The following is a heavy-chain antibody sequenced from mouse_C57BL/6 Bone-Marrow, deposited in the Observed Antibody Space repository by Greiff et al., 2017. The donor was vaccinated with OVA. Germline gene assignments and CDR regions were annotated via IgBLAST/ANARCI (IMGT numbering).Heavy chain of an antibody. Sequence: EVQLQQSGAELVRPGASVKLSCTASGFNIKDDYMHWVKQRPEQGLEWIGWIDPENGDTEYASRFQGKATITADTSSNTAYLQLSSLTSEDTAVYYCTLYYERYWGQGTTLTVSS. V-gene: IGHV14-4*01. CDR2: IDPENGDT. CDR1: GFNIKDDY. CDR3: TLYYERY. J-gene: IGHJ2*01. D-gene: IGHD1-1*01.